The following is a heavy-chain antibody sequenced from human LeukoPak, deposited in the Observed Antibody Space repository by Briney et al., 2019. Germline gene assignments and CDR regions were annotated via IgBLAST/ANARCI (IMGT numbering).Heavy chain of an antibody. CDR1: GGSISSGDYY. J-gene: IGHJ4*02. Sequence: PSETLSLTCTVSGGSISSGDYYWRWIRQPPGTGLEWIGYIYYSGSTYYNPPLKSRVTISVDTSKNQFSLKLSSVTAADTAVYYCARVSYDILTGYYHYFDYWGQGTLVTVSS. V-gene: IGHV4-30-4*02. CDR3: ARVSYDILTGYYHYFDY. CDR2: IYYSGST. D-gene: IGHD3-9*01.